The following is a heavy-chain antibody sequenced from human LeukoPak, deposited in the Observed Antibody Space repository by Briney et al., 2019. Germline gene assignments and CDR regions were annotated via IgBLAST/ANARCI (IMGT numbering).Heavy chain of an antibody. CDR3: ARDLSPVVRASPMGY. CDR2: ITYDGYYK. CDR1: GFTFSSYG. J-gene: IGHJ4*02. D-gene: IGHD3-10*01. V-gene: IGHV3-30*03. Sequence: GGSLRLSCAASGFTFSSYGMHWVRQSPGKGLEWVALITYDGYYKYYSDSVKGRFTISSDTSKNTLYLQMNSLRAEDTAVYYCARDLSPVVRASPMGYWGQGTLVTVSS.